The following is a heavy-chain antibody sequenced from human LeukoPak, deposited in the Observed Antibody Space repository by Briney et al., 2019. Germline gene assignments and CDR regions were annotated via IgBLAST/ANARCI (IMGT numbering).Heavy chain of an antibody. CDR3: ARVSRYYYGSGSYDY. Sequence: GGSLRLSCAASGFTFSSYGMSWVRHAPGKGLEWVSSISSSSSYIYYADSVKGRFTISRDNAKNSLYLQMNSLRAEDAAVYYCARVSRYYYGSGSYDYWGQGTLVTVSS. D-gene: IGHD3-10*01. V-gene: IGHV3-21*01. J-gene: IGHJ4*02. CDR2: ISSSSSYI. CDR1: GFTFSSYG.